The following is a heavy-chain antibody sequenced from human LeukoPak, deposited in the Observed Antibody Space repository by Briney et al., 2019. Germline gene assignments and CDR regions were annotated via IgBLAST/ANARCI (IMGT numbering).Heavy chain of an antibody. CDR3: ASCRDGYNANPWYFDY. CDR2: TIPIFGAA. D-gene: IGHD5-24*01. CDR1: AATFSSYA. J-gene: IGHJ4*02. V-gene: IGHV1-69*05. Sequence: SVKLCCNASAATFSSYAISLERHGPGPGLEWVGVTIPIFGAANYAQKVQGKVRITTNECTSTAYMELRSLRSEDTAVYYGASCRDGYNANPWYFDYWGQGTLVTVSS.